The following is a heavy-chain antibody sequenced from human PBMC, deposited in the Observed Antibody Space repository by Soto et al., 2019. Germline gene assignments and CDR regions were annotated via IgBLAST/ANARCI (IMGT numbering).Heavy chain of an antibody. Sequence: GESLKISFTGFGYTFTTFLISWVRQMPVKGLEWMGRIDPGDTYAAYSPAFQGHVTISADKATSTAYLQWSSLKASDTAMYYCARIYCTTTTWDRWFDRWGQGILITVSP. CDR3: ARIYCTTTTWDRWFDR. D-gene: IGHD2-2*01. J-gene: IGHJ5*02. CDR2: IDPGDTYA. V-gene: IGHV5-10-1*01. CDR1: GYTFTTFL.